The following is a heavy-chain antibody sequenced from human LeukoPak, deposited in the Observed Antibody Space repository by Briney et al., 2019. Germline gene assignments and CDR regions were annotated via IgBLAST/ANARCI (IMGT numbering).Heavy chain of an antibody. CDR3: ARAGASYAMDV. CDR1: GFTFSSYS. CDR2: IFVDGSST. D-gene: IGHD1-14*01. Sequence: GESLRLSCVASGFTFSSYSMHWVRQAPGKGLVWVSRIFVDGSSTSYADSVKGRFTISRDNTKNTLYLQMSSLRDDDTAVYYCARAGASYAMDVWGQGTTVTVS. J-gene: IGHJ6*02. V-gene: IGHV3-74*01.